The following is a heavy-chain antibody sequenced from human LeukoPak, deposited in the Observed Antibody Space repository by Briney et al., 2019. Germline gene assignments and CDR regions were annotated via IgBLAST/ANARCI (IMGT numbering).Heavy chain of an antibody. D-gene: IGHD2-2*01. J-gene: IGHJ4*02. Sequence: GGSLRLSCAASGFTFSSYNMNWVRQAPGKGLEWVSSISSSSSYIYYADSVKGRFTISRDNAKNSLYLQMNSLRAEDTAVYYCARDPPGRSRYFDYWGQGTLVTVSS. CDR2: ISSSSSYI. CDR3: ARDPPGRSRYFDY. CDR1: GFTFSSYN. V-gene: IGHV3-21*01.